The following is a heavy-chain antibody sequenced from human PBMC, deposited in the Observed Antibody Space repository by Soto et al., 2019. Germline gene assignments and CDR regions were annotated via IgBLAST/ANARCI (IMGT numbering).Heavy chain of an antibody. D-gene: IGHD4-17*01. CDR1: EFIVNNNF. V-gene: IGHV3-66*01. CDR2: IYSDGST. Sequence: PGGSLSLSCAASEFIVNNNFMSWVRQAPGKGPEWVSIIYSDGSTDYADSVKGKFTISRDNSKNTLYLEMNSLRAEDTAVYYCARTRDYAFDFWGQGTLVTVSS. CDR3: ARTRDYAFDF. J-gene: IGHJ4*02.